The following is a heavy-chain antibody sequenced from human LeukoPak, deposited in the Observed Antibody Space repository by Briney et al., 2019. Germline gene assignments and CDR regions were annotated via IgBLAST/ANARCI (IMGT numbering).Heavy chain of an antibody. J-gene: IGHJ4*02. D-gene: IGHD6-6*01. CDR3: ARDRAEYSSSSRGYFDY. CDR2: ISAYNGNT. V-gene: IGHV1-18*01. Sequence: ASVKVSCKASGYTFTSYGISWVRQAPGQGLEWMGWISAYNGNTNYAQELQGRVTMTTDTSTSTAYMELRSLRSDDTAVYYCARDRAEYSSSSRGYFDYWGQGTLVTVSS. CDR1: GYTFTSYG.